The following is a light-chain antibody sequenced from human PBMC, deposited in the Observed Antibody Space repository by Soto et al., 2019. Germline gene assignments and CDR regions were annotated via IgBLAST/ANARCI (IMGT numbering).Light chain of an antibody. J-gene: IGKJ4*01. Sequence: EILLTQSPATLPVSPGERATLSCRASQSVGSNLAWFQQKPGQAPRLLIYGSSTRATGIPARFSGSGSGTEFTLTISSLQSEDFAVYYCQQYNNWPLTFGGGTKVDI. CDR3: QQYNNWPLT. V-gene: IGKV3-15*01. CDR2: GSS. CDR1: QSVGSN.